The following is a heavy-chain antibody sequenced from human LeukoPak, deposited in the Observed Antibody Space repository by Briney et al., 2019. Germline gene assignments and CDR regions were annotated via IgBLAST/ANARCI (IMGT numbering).Heavy chain of an antibody. D-gene: IGHD5-18*01. Sequence: PGGSLRLSCVASEFTFSNYWMTWVRQAPGKGLEWVANIKQDGSEKYYVDSVKGRFTISRDNAKNSLYLQMNSLRAEDTAVYYCARDKGIQLWSTRYYFDYWGQGTLVTVSS. CDR3: ARDKGIQLWSTRYYFDY. CDR1: EFTFSNYW. CDR2: IKQDGSEK. J-gene: IGHJ4*02. V-gene: IGHV3-7*01.